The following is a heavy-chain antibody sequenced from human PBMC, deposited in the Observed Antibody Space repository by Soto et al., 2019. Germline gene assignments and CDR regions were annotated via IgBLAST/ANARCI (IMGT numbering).Heavy chain of an antibody. CDR3: ARERVPAGYYYYGMDI. D-gene: IGHD2-2*01. CDR1: GLTLSTSS. J-gene: IGHJ6*02. Sequence: GGSLRLSCAAFGLTLSTSSMNWVRQAPGRGLEWISYIRRHTSVTAYADSVKGRFTISRDNSKNTLYLQMNSLRTEDTAVYYCARERVPAGYYYYGMDIWGQGTTVTVSS. V-gene: IGHV3-48*01. CDR2: IRRHTSVT.